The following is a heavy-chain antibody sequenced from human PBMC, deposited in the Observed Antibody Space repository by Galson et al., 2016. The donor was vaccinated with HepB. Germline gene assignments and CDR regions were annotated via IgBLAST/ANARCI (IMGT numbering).Heavy chain of an antibody. Sequence: SLRLSCAASGFIFSSYGMHWVRQAPGKGLEWVSGMSFDGTNKYYAGSVKGRFTISRDKSKNTLYLQMNSLRAEETAVYYCAKDLWADYDGSGRDTQTYGMDVWGQGTTFIVSS. J-gene: IGHJ6*02. CDR3: AKDLWADYDGSGRDTQTYGMDV. CDR2: MSFDGTNK. D-gene: IGHD3-10*01. V-gene: IGHV3-30*18. CDR1: GFIFSSYG.